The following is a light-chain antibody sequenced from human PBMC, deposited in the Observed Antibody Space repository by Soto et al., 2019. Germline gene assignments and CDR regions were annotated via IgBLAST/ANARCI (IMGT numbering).Light chain of an antibody. Sequence: EIVMTQSPATLSVSPGERATLSCRASRSVSSNLAWYQQKPGQAPRLLIYDASTRATGTPARFSGSGSGTEFTLTISSLQSEDFAVYYCQQYNNGYTFGQGTKLEI. CDR3: QQYNNGYT. CDR2: DAS. V-gene: IGKV3-15*01. CDR1: RSVSSN. J-gene: IGKJ2*01.